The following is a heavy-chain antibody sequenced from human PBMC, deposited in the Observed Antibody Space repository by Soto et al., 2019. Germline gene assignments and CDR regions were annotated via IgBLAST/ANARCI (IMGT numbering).Heavy chain of an antibody. V-gene: IGHV3-23*01. J-gene: IGHJ3*01. CDR1: GFTFSSYA. Sequence: EVQLLESGGGLVQPGGSQRLSCAASGFTFSSYAMSWVRQGPGKGLEWVTLISGSGGGTDYADCVKGRFTVSRDNSKNTMYLELNSLTAGDSAIYYCAKIHSGSSEDAFDFWGQGTVVTVSS. D-gene: IGHD6-19*01. CDR2: ISGSGGGT. CDR3: AKIHSGSSEDAFDF.